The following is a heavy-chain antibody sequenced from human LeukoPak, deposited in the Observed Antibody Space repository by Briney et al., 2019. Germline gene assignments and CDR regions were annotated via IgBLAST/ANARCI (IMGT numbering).Heavy chain of an antibody. J-gene: IGHJ3*02. CDR1: GFTFTSSA. CDR2: IVVGSGNT. Sequence: GASVKVSCKASGFTFTSSAVQWVRQARGQRLEWIGWIVVGSGNTNYAQKFQERVTITRDMSTSTAYMELSSLRSEDTAVYCCAAASAYYDSSGFITGAFDIWGQGTMVTVSS. D-gene: IGHD3-22*01. V-gene: IGHV1-58*01. CDR3: AAASAYYDSSGFITGAFDI.